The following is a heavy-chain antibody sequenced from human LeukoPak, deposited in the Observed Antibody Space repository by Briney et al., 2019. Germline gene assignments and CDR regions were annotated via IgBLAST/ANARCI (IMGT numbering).Heavy chain of an antibody. Sequence: PGGSLRLSCAASGITFDDYGMSWVRQAPGKGLEWVSGINWNGGSIGYADSVKGRFTISRDNAKNSLYLQMNSLRAEDTALYYCARGWTSLDAFDIWGQGTMVTVSS. D-gene: IGHD3/OR15-3a*01. CDR3: ARGWTSLDAFDI. CDR2: INWNGGSI. CDR1: GITFDDYG. V-gene: IGHV3-20*04. J-gene: IGHJ3*02.